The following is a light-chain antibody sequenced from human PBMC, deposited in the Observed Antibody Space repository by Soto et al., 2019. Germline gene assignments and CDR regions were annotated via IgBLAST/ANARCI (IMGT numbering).Light chain of an antibody. J-gene: IGKJ1*01. Sequence: EIVMTQSPATLSVSPGERATLSCRASQSVSSNLAWYQQKPGQAPRLLIYGASTRGTGIPARFSGSGSGTEFTLTISSLQSEDFGVYYCQQYNNWPQTFGQGTKVEIK. CDR3: QQYNNWPQT. CDR1: QSVSSN. V-gene: IGKV3-15*01. CDR2: GAS.